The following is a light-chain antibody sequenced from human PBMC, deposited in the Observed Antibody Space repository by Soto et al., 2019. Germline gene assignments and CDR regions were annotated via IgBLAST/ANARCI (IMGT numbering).Light chain of an antibody. CDR1: QSISTN. Sequence: EIVMTQSPATLSVSPGERATPSCRASQSISTNLAWYQQRPGQAPRLLIYGASTRATGIPARFSGSGSGTEFTLTISSLQSEDFAVYYCQQYSNWPPITFGQGRRLEI. J-gene: IGKJ5*01. CDR2: GAS. V-gene: IGKV3-15*01. CDR3: QQYSNWPPIT.